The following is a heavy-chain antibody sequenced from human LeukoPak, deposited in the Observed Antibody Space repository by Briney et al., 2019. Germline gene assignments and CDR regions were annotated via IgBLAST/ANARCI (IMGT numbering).Heavy chain of an antibody. CDR2: MNPNILNT. CDR3: ARGVVPAALKGIYDAFDI. V-gene: IGHV1-8*01. D-gene: IGHD2-2*01. J-gene: IGHJ3*02. Sequence: GASVRVSCKASGYTFTNYDINWVRQATGQGLEWMGWMNPNILNTGYAQKFQGRVTITRDTSASTAYMELSSLRSEDTAVYYCARGVVPAALKGIYDAFDIWGQGTMVTVSS. CDR1: GYTFTNYD.